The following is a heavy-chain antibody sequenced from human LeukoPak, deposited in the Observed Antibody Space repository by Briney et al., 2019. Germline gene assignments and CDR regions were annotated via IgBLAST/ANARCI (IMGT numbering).Heavy chain of an antibody. Sequence: PSETLSLTCAVSGGSISSGGYSWSWIRQTPGKGLERIAYIHDSGSTYYNPSLKSRVSISIDTSKNQFSLKLSSLTAADTAVYYCARHERSSITMIRGVKPKKWFDPWGQGTLVTVSS. CDR2: IHDSGST. V-gene: IGHV4-30-4*07. D-gene: IGHD3-10*01. CDR1: GGSISSGGYS. CDR3: ARHERSSITMIRGVKPKKWFDP. J-gene: IGHJ5*02.